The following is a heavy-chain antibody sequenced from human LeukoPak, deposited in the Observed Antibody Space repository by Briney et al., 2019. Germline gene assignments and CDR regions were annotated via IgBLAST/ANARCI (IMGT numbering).Heavy chain of an antibody. CDR3: ARTYDILTGYYV. CDR2: IYYSGST. CDR1: GGSISSSY. Sequence: SETLSLTCTVSGGSISSSYWSWIRQPPGKGLEWIGYIYYSGSTNYNPSLKSRVTISVDTSKNQFSLKLRSVTAADTAVYYCARTYDILTGYYVWGQGTMVTVSS. V-gene: IGHV4-59*01. D-gene: IGHD3-9*01. J-gene: IGHJ3*01.